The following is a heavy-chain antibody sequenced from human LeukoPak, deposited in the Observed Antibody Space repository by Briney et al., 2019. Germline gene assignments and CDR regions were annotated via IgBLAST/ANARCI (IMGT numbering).Heavy chain of an antibody. D-gene: IGHD1-1*01. CDR1: GYSFTYYW. CDR3: ARQDGNSEYYFDY. J-gene: IGHJ4*02. CDR2: IYPGDSDT. Sequence: GESLKISCKGSGYSFTYYWIGWVRQMPGKGLEWMGIIYPGDSDTRYRPSFQGQVTISVDKSISTAYLQWSSLKAPDTAMYYCARQDGNSEYYFDYWGQGTLVTVSS. V-gene: IGHV5-51*01.